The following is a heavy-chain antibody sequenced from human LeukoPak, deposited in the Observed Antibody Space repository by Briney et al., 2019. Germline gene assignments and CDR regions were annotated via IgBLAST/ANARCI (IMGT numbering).Heavy chain of an antibody. D-gene: IGHD3-22*01. Sequence: SETLSLTCTVSGGSVSSSSYYWGWIRQPPGKGLEWIGSIYYSGGTYYNPSLKSRVTMSVDTSKNQFTLKLSSVTAADTAVYYCTRVAGYWAHFDYWGQGTLVTVSS. J-gene: IGHJ4*02. CDR3: TRVAGYWAHFDY. CDR2: IYYSGGT. CDR1: GGSVSSSSYY. V-gene: IGHV4-39*06.